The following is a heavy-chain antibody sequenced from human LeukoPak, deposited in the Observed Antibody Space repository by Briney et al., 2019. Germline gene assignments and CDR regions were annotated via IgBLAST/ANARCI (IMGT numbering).Heavy chain of an antibody. CDR1: GGTFSSYA. CDR3: ARDSFIVGATTDYFDY. D-gene: IGHD1-26*01. J-gene: IGHJ4*02. V-gene: IGHV1-69*05. Sequence: SVKVSCKASGGTFSSYAISWVRQAPGQGLEWMGGIIPIFGTANYAQKFQGRVTMTTDTSTSTAYMELRSLRSDDAAVYYCARDSFIVGATTDYFDYWGQGTLVTVSS. CDR2: IIPIFGTA.